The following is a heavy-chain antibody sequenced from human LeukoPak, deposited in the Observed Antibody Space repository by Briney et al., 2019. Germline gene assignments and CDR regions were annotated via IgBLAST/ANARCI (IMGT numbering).Heavy chain of an antibody. CDR2: VSASGGRA. J-gene: IGHJ6*03. V-gene: IGHV3-23*01. CDR3: AKGGLPAANYYYYMDV. D-gene: IGHD2-2*01. Sequence: PGGSLRLSCAASGFPFSSYAMSWVRQAPGKGLEWVSGVSASGGRADYADPVKGRCTISRDNSKSTLYLQMNSLTAEDTAVYYCAKGGLPAANYYYYMDVWGKGATVTVSS. CDR1: GFPFSSYA.